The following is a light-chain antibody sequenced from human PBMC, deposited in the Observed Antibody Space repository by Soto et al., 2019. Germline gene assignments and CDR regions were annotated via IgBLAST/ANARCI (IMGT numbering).Light chain of an antibody. CDR3: QQYGSSPPT. V-gene: IGKV3-20*01. J-gene: IGKJ1*01. CDR1: QSVSSSY. CDR2: DAS. Sequence: EIVLTQSPGTLSLSPGERATLSCRASQSVSSSYLAWYQQKPGQAPRLLIYDASNRATGIPARFSGSGSGTDFTLTISRLEPEDFAVYYCQQYGSSPPTFGQGTKVDIK.